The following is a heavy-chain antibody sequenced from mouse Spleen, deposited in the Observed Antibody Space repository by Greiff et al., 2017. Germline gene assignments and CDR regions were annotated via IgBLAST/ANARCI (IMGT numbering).Heavy chain of an antibody. J-gene: IGHJ3*01. Sequence: EVQRVESGPELVKPGASVKISCKASGYTFTDYYMNWVKQSHGKSLEWIGDINPNNGGTSYNQKFKGKATLTVDKSSSTAYMELRSLTSEDSAVYYCAREGYYDGSPWFAYWGQGTLVTVSA. V-gene: IGHV1-26*01. CDR2: INPNNGGT. CDR3: AREGYYDGSPWFAY. D-gene: IGHD1-1*01. CDR1: GYTFTDYY.